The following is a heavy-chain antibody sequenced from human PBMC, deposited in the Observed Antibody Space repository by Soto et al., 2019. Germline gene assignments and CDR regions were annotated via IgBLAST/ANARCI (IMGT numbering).Heavy chain of an antibody. D-gene: IGHD3-10*01. V-gene: IGHV1-18*01. CDR3: ASNYLYYYGSGNTNYYGMDV. CDR2: ISAYNGNT. J-gene: IGHJ6*02. Sequence: QFQLVQSGAEVKKPGASVKVSCKASGYTFTSYGISWVRQAPGQGREWMGWISAYNGNTNYEQKLQGRVTMTTDTSTSTTYMELRSLRSDNTDVYYCASNYLYYYGSGNTNYYGMDVWGQGTPVTVSS. CDR1: GYTFTSYG.